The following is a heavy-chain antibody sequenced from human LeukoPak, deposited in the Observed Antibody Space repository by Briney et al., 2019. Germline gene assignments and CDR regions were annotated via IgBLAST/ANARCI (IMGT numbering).Heavy chain of an antibody. CDR2: IYYSGST. CDR3: ARLPWYSWFDP. J-gene: IGHJ5*02. V-gene: IGHV4-59*01. Sequence: PSETLSLTCTVSSGSISSYYWSWIRQPPGKGLEWIGYIYYSGSTNYNPSLKSRVTISVDTSKNQFSLKLSSVTAADTAVYYCARLPWYSWFDPWGQGTLVTVSS. CDR1: SGSISSYY. D-gene: IGHD2-8*02.